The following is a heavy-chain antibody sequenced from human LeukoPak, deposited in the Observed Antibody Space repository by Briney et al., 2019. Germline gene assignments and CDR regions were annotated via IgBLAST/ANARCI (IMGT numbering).Heavy chain of an antibody. CDR2: IYTSGST. CDR1: GGSISSYY. V-gene: IGHV4-4*07. CDR3: ARVTTMVRGVIPWFDP. J-gene: IGHJ5*02. Sequence: SETLSHTCTVSGGSISSYYWSWIRQPAGKGLEWIGRIYTSGSTNYNPSLKSRVTMSVDTSKNQFSLKLSSVTAADTAVYYCARVTTMVRGVIPWFDPWGQGTLVTVSS. D-gene: IGHD3-10*01.